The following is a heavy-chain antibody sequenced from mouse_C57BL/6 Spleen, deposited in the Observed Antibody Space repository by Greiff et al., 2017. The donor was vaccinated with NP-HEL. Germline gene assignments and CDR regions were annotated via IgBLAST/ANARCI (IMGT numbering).Heavy chain of an antibody. Sequence: DVQLQQSGPELVKPGASVKISCKASGYTFTDYYMNWVKQSHGKSLEWIGDINPNNGGTSYNQKFKGKATLTVDKSSSTAYMELRSLTSEDSAVYYCARTRNDYDWAWFAYWGQGTLVTVSA. D-gene: IGHD2-4*01. V-gene: IGHV1-26*01. J-gene: IGHJ3*01. CDR1: GYTFTDYY. CDR3: ARTRNDYDWAWFAY. CDR2: INPNNGGT.